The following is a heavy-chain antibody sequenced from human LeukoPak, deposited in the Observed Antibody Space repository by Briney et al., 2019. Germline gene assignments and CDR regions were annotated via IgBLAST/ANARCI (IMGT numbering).Heavy chain of an antibody. J-gene: IGHJ5*02. CDR1: GYTFTSYA. CDR2: INAGNGNT. Sequence: ASVKVSCKASGYTFTSYAMHWVRQAPGQRLEWMGWINAGNGNTKYSQKFQGRVTITRDTSASTAYMELSSLRSEDTAVYYYARERIAVAGTVDPWGQGTLVTVSS. D-gene: IGHD6-19*01. CDR3: ARERIAVAGTVDP. V-gene: IGHV1-3*01.